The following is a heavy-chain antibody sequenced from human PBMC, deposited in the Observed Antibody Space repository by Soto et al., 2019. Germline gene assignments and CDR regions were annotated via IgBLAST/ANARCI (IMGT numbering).Heavy chain of an antibody. CDR3: AIRPPVVRGVALMDV. CDR2: ISGSGSST. CDR1: GFTFSTYA. Sequence: EVQLLESGGGLVQPGGSLRLSCAASGFTFSTYAMSWVRQAPGKGLEWVSVISGSGSSTNYADSVKGRFTISRDNSKNTVYLQMNSLRADDTAVYYCAIRPPVVRGVALMDVWGKGTTVTVSS. D-gene: IGHD3-10*01. J-gene: IGHJ6*03. V-gene: IGHV3-23*01.